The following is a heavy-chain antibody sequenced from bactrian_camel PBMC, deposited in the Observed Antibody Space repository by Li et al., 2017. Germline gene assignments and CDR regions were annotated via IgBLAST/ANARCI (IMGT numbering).Heavy chain of an antibody. CDR2: IDSAGTT. Sequence: QLVESGGGSVQAGGSLRLSCTLSGNLYSPSCIGWFRQAPLNERQVVAGIDSAGTTTYADSVKGRFTVSLDNAKRTLYLQMNDLKPDDTAMYYCAADGPTNTCQFRSLTSPGEYRFWGQGTQVTVS. CDR1: GNLYSPSC. CDR3: AADGPTNTCQFRSLTSPGEYRF. V-gene: IGHV3S53*01. J-gene: IGHJ4*01. D-gene: IGHD4*01.